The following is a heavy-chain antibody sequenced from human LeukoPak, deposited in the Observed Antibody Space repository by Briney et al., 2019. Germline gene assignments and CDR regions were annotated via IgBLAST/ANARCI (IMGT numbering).Heavy chain of an antibody. CDR2: IYYSGST. Sequence: NPSQTLSLTCTVSGGSISSGDYYWSWIRQPPGKGLEWIGYIYYSGSTNYNPSLKSRVTISVDTSKNQFSLKLSSVAAADTAVYYCARVGMYDSSGYYSIGLNYWGQGTLVTVSS. CDR3: ARVGMYDSSGYYSIGLNY. D-gene: IGHD3-22*01. V-gene: IGHV4-61*08. J-gene: IGHJ4*02. CDR1: GGSISSGDYY.